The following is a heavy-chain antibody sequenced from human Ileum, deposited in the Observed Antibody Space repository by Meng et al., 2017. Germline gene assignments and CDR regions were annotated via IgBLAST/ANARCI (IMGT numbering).Heavy chain of an antibody. D-gene: IGHD7-27*01. CDR2: AGT. V-gene: IGHV4-61*08. Sequence: QVPPQEWGPVTLSPSSTLSLSCPFSGGSVSTSDSQWGWIRQPPGKGLEWIGYAGTNYNPSLKSRVTISVDTSKRQFSLKLTSVTAADTAVYYCARDHWGSLDYWGQGILVTVSS. J-gene: IGHJ4*02. CDR3: ARDHWGSLDY. CDR1: GGSVSTSDSQ.